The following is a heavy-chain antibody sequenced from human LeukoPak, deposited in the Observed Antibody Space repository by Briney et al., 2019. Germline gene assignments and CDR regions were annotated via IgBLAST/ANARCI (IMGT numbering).Heavy chain of an antibody. CDR1: GFTFSSYA. Sequence: PGGSLRLSCAASGFTFSSYAMSWVPQAPGKGLEWVSAISGSGGSTYYADSVKGRFTISRDNSKNTLYLQMNSLRAEDTAVYYCAKRAVRYCSSTSCHDYYYYYMDVWGKGTTVTVSS. CDR2: ISGSGGST. CDR3: AKRAVRYCSSTSCHDYYYYYMDV. D-gene: IGHD2-2*01. J-gene: IGHJ6*03. V-gene: IGHV3-23*01.